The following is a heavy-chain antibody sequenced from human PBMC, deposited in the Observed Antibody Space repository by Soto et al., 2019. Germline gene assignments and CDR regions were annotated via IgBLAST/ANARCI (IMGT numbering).Heavy chain of an antibody. CDR3: ARSRERWFDP. D-gene: IGHD1-26*01. CDR2: IYYSGST. J-gene: IGHJ5*02. CDR1: GGAISIGGYY. Sequence: SETLSLTCTVSGGAISIGGYYWSWIGQHPGKGLEWIGYIYYSGSTYYNPSLKSRVTISVDTSKNQFSLKLSSVTAADTAVYYCARSRERWFDPWGQGTLFTVSS. V-gene: IGHV4-31*03.